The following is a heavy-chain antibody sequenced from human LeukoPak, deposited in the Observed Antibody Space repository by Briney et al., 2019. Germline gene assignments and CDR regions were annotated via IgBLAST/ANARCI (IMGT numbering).Heavy chain of an antibody. CDR3: AKVGFWSGYYALYYFDY. CDR1: GGSMNSYY. Sequence: PSETLSLTCTVSGGSMNSYYWSWIRQPAGKGLEWIGRIYSSGATNYNPSLTSRVTMSLDTSKNQFSLKLSSVTAADTAVYYCAKVGFWSGYYALYYFDYWGQGALVTVSS. CDR2: IYSSGAT. V-gene: IGHV4-4*07. J-gene: IGHJ4*02. D-gene: IGHD3-3*01.